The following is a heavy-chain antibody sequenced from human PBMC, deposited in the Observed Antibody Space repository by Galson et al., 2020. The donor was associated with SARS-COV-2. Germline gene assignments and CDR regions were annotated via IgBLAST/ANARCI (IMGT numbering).Heavy chain of an antibody. CDR1: GDSIKMSNYY. Sequence: SDTLSLTCTVSGDSIKMSNYYWGWIRQPPGKGLEFIGTIFYGGSTFYNPSLTSRVSLSVHTSNNQFSLRLTSVTAADTAVYYCASGDYYGSGSYYNVINQWGQGTLVTVSS. J-gene: IGHJ4*02. V-gene: IGHV4-39*07. D-gene: IGHD3-10*01. CDR3: ASGDYYGSGSYYNVINQ. CDR2: IFYGGST.